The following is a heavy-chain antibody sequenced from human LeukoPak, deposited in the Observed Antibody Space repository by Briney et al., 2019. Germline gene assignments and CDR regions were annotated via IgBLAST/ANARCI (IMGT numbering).Heavy chain of an antibody. J-gene: IGHJ4*02. CDR3: ARDDVLTGYRDY. CDR1: GFTVSSNY. V-gene: IGHV3-53*01. CDR2: IYSGGST. Sequence: GGSLRLSCAASGFTVSSNYMSWVRQAPGKGLEWVSVIYSGGSTYYADSVKGRFAISRDNSKNTLYLQMNSLRAEDTAVYYCARDDVLTGYRDYWGQGTLVTVSS. D-gene: IGHD3-9*01.